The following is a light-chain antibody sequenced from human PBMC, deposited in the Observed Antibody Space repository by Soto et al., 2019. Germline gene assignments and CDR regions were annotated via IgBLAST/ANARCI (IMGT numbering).Light chain of an antibody. CDR3: SSFTTTHTWV. J-gene: IGLJ3*02. V-gene: IGLV2-14*01. Sequence: QSALTQPASVSGSPGQSMTISCTGTSSDVGSGNFVSWFQQHPGKAPKLMIYEVTNRPSGVSYRFAGSKSGNTASLTISGLQAEDEDDYYCSSFTTTHTWVFGGGTKLTVL. CDR2: EVT. CDR1: SSDVGSGNF.